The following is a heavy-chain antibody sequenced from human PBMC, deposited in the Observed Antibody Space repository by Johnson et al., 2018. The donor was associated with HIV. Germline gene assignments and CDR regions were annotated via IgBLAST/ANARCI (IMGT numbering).Heavy chain of an antibody. CDR3: ARGHDYYVSSGYLHAFDI. CDR2: ISFDGSNK. CDR1: GFTFSSYG. J-gene: IGHJ3*02. D-gene: IGHD3-22*01. V-gene: IGHV3-30*19. Sequence: QVQLVESGGGVVQPGGSLRLSCAASGFTFSSYGMHWVRQAPGKGLEWVAVISFDGSNKYYADSVKGRFTISRDNSKNTLYLQMNSLRAEDTALYYCARGHDYYVSSGYLHAFDIWGQGTMVTVSS.